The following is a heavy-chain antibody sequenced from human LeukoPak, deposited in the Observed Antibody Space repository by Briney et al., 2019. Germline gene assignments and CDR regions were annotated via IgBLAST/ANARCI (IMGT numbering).Heavy chain of an antibody. D-gene: IGHD2-15*01. CDR1: GFTFSNAW. Sequence: GGSLRLSCAASGFTFSNAWMSWVRQAPGKGLEWVGRIKTKTDGGTTDYAAPVKGRFTISRDDSKNTLYLQMNSLKTEDTAVYYCTTDPDCSGGTCYGYCYYIDVWGKGTTVTVSS. J-gene: IGHJ6*03. CDR3: TTDPDCSGGTCYGYCYYIDV. CDR2: IKTKTDGGTT. V-gene: IGHV3-15*01.